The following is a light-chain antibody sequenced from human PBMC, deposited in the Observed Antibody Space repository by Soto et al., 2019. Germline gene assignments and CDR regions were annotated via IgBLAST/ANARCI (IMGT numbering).Light chain of an antibody. Sequence: QSVLTQPPSLSGAPGQRVTISCTGSSSNIGAGYDVHWYQQFLGTAPKLLIYGNNNRPSGVPDRFSGSKSGNTASLTISGLQAEDEADYYCTSYTSSGIVVFGGGTKVTVL. V-gene: IGLV1-40*01. CDR1: SSNIGAGYD. CDR2: GNN. CDR3: TSYTSSGIVV. J-gene: IGLJ2*01.